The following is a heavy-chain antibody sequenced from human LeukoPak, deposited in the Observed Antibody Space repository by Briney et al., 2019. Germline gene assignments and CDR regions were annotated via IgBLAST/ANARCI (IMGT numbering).Heavy chain of an antibody. CDR3: ARDDTGVIRGIRFHY. CDR1: GASISSGYW. V-gene: IGHV4-4*02. CDR2: IYHSGST. Sequence: PSGTLSLTCAVSGASISSGYWWSWVRQAQGKGLEWIGEIYHSGSTNHNPSLKSRVTISVDKSKSQFSLNLNSVTAADTAVYYCARDDTGVIRGIRFHYWGQGTLVTVSS. J-gene: IGHJ4*02. D-gene: IGHD3-10*01.